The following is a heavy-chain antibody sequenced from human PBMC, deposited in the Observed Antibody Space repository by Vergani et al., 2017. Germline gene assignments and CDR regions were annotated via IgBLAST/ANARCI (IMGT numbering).Heavy chain of an antibody. J-gene: IGHJ6*02. CDR3: ARLVEMATTELVYGMDV. V-gene: IGHV1-69*17. Sequence: QVQLVQSGAEVRKPGASVRVSCKASGYTFTGYYIHWVRQAPGQGLEWMGGIIPIFGIANYAQKFQGRVTITADKSTSTAYMELSSLRSEDTAVYYCARLVEMATTELVYGMDVWGQGTTVTVSS. CDR2: IIPIFGIA. CDR1: GYTFTGYY. D-gene: IGHD5-24*01.